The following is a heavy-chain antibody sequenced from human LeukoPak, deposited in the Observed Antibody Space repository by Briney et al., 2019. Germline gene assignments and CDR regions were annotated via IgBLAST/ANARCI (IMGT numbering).Heavy chain of an antibody. Sequence: GGSLRLSCAASGFTFSSYGMHWVRQAPGKGLEWVAFIWYDGNNKYYADSVKGRFTISRDNAKNSLYLQMNSLRAEDTALYYCARGEPSSWLRLPTPFDYWGQGTLVTVSS. CDR3: ARGEPSSWLRLPTPFDY. CDR2: IWYDGNNK. V-gene: IGHV3-33*01. CDR1: GFTFSSYG. J-gene: IGHJ4*02. D-gene: IGHD5-12*01.